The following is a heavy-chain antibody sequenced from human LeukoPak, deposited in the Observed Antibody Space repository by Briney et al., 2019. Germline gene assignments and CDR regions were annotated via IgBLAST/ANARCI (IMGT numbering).Heavy chain of an antibody. CDR3: ARMTFGSGSYYFDY. J-gene: IGHJ4*02. D-gene: IGHD3-10*01. V-gene: IGHV3-30-3*01. Sequence: PGRSLRLSCAASGFTFSSYAMHWVRQAPGKGLEWAAVISYDGSNKYYADSVKGRFTISRDNSKNTLYLQMNSLRAEDTAVYYCARMTFGSGSYYFDYWGQGTLVTVSS. CDR2: ISYDGSNK. CDR1: GFTFSSYA.